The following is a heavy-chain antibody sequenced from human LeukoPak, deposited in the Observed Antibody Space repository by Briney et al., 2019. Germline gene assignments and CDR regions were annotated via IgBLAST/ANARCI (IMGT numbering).Heavy chain of an antibody. CDR1: GGSISSGGYF. V-gene: IGHV4-31*03. D-gene: IGHD6-13*01. CDR2: IYYNENT. J-gene: IGHJ4*02. Sequence: PSETLSLTCTVSGGSISSGGYFWTWIRHQPGKGLEWIGYIYYNENTDYNPSLKSRLAISVDTSKNEFSLRVTSVTDADTAVYYCARGRSAAGDFDYWGQGTLVTVS. CDR3: ARGRSAAGDFDY.